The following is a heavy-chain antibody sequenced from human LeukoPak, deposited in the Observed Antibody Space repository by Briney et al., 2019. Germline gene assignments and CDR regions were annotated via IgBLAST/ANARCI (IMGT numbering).Heavy chain of an antibody. V-gene: IGHV1-2*02. Sequence: ASVKVSCKASGYTFTGYYMHWVRQAPGQGLEWMGWINPNSGGTNYAQKFQGRVTMTRDTSISTAYMELSRLRSDDTAVYYCARDGDIVVVVAATLDYWGQGTLVTVSS. CDR2: INPNSGGT. J-gene: IGHJ4*02. CDR1: GYTFTGYY. D-gene: IGHD2-15*01. CDR3: ARDGDIVVVVAATLDY.